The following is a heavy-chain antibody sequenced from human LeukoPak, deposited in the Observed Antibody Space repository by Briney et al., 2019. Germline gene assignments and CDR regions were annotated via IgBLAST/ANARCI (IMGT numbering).Heavy chain of an antibody. J-gene: IGHJ6*03. CDR1: GGTFSNYA. V-gene: IGHV1-69*06. CDR2: IISSFITP. CDR3: ARSPRWDDSSGFSYYYYYMDV. Sequence: SVKVSCRASGGTFSNYAISWVRQAPGQGLEWMGGIISSFITPNYAQKFQDRVTITADKSTSTAYMELSSLRSEDTAVYYCARSPRWDDSSGFSYYYYYMDVWGKGTTVTVSS. D-gene: IGHD3-22*01.